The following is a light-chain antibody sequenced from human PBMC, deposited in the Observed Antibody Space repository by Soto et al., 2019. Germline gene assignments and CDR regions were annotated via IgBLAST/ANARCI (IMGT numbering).Light chain of an antibody. Sequence: VLTQSPGTLSLSAGERATLSCRASQSVVYSYLTWYQQKPGQAPRLLIYGASKRASGTPDRFSGSGSGTDFSLTISRLEPEDFAIYFWQQFGNSPYTFGRGTTLEIK. J-gene: IGKJ2*01. CDR2: GAS. CDR1: QSVVYSY. V-gene: IGKV3-20*01. CDR3: QQFGNSPYT.